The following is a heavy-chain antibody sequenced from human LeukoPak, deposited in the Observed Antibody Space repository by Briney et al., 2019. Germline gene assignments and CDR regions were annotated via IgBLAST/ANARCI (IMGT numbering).Heavy chain of an antibody. Sequence: ASVKVSCKASGYTFTSYGISWVRQAPGQGLEWRGWSSAYNGNTNYAQKLQGRVTMTTDTSTSTAYMELRSLRSDDTAVYYCARGGGIVVVPDDAFDIWGQGTMVTVSS. CDR3: ARGGGIVVVPDDAFDI. J-gene: IGHJ3*02. D-gene: IGHD2-2*01. V-gene: IGHV1-18*04. CDR2: SSAYNGNT. CDR1: GYTFTSYG.